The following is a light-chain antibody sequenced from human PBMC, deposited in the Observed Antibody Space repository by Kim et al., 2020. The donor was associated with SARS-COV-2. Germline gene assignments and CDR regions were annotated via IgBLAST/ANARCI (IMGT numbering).Light chain of an antibody. CDR3: QSYDSSLSGV. J-gene: IGLJ3*02. Sequence: GLMVTISCTGSSSNTGAGYDVHWYQQLPGTAPKLLIYGNSNRPSGVPDRFSGSKSGTSASLAITGLQAEDEADYYCQSYDSSLSGVFGGGTQLTVL. CDR1: SSNTGAGYD. CDR2: GNS. V-gene: IGLV1-40*01.